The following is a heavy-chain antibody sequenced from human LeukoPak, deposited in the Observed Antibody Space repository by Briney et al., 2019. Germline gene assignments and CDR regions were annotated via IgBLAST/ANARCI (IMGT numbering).Heavy chain of an antibody. Sequence: GGSLRLSCAASGFTFSTYAMSWVRQAPGKGLEWVSLIGGSNGRTRYADSVKGRFTISRDNSKNTLYLEMNSLRAEDTAVYYCAKDSSSYDWGYMDVWGKGTTVTVSS. CDR1: GFTFSTYA. V-gene: IGHV3-23*01. CDR2: IGGSNGRT. D-gene: IGHD3-22*01. J-gene: IGHJ6*03. CDR3: AKDSSSYDWGYMDV.